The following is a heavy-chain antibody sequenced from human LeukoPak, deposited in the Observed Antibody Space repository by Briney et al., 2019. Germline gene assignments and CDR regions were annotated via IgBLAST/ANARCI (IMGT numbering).Heavy chain of an antibody. CDR2: IRSKAYGGTT. CDR1: GFTFGDYA. CDR3: TRVPGLLWSYYGMDV. Sequence: GGSLRLSCTASGFTFGDYAMSWVRQAPGKGLEWVGFIRSKAYGGTTEYAASVKSRLTISRDDSKSIAYLQMNSLKTEDTAVYYCTRVPGLLWSYYGMDVWGKGTTVTVSS. J-gene: IGHJ6*04. V-gene: IGHV3-49*04. D-gene: IGHD3-10*01.